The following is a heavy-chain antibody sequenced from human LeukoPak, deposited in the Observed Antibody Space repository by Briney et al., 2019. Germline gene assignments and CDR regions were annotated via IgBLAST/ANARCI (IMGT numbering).Heavy chain of an antibody. V-gene: IGHV3-11*04. CDR1: GFTISDYS. CDR3: ARGVDNHDILTGGMDV. D-gene: IGHD3-9*01. CDR2: ISSGGTTI. J-gene: IGHJ6*04. Sequence: GGSLRLSCAASGFTISDYSMSWIRQAPGKGLEWVSHISSGGTTIYYADSVKGRFTISRDNAKKSLYLQMNSLRAEDTAVYYCARGVDNHDILTGGMDVWGKGTTVTISS.